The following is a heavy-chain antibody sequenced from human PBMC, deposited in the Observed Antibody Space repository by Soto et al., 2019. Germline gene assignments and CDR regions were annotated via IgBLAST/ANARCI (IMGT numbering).Heavy chain of an antibody. CDR1: GFTLSSYA. D-gene: IGHD2-8*01. J-gene: IGHJ3*02. CDR2: ISYDGSNK. V-gene: IGHV3-30-3*01. Sequence: QVQLVESGGGVVQPGRSLRLSCAASGFTLSSYAMHWVRQAPGKGLEWVAVISYDGSNKYYADSVKGRFTISRDNSKNTLYLQMNSLRAEDTAVYYCARQQWANDAFDIWGQGTMVTVSS. CDR3: ARQQWANDAFDI.